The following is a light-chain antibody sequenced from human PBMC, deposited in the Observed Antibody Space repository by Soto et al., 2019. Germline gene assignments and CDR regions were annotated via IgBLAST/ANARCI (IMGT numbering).Light chain of an antibody. CDR1: GSDVGDYKY. Sequence: QSVLTQPASVSGSPGQSITISCTGTGSDVGDYKYVSWYQQHAGKAPKLMIYEVTNRPSGVSNRFSGSKSGNTASLTISGLQAEDEADYYCASYSSSGSPFVFGTGTKLTVL. CDR2: EVT. CDR3: ASYSSSGSPFV. J-gene: IGLJ1*01. V-gene: IGLV2-14*01.